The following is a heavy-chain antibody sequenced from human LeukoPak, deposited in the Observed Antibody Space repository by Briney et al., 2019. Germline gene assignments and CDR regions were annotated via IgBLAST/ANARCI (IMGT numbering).Heavy chain of an antibody. D-gene: IGHD5-18*01. V-gene: IGHV3-33*06. Sequence: GGSLRLSCAASGFTFSSYGMHWVRQAPGKGLEWVAAILYDGSNKYYADSVKGRFTISRDNSKNTLYLQMNSLRAEDTAVYYCAKDLVLRRGYSYGYFDYWGQGTLVTVSS. J-gene: IGHJ4*02. CDR2: ILYDGSNK. CDR3: AKDLVLRRGYSYGYFDY. CDR1: GFTFSSYG.